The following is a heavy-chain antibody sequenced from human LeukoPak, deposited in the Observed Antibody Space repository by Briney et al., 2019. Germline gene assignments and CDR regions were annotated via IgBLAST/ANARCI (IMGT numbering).Heavy chain of an antibody. J-gene: IGHJ4*02. CDR3: ARSIYYYDSSGLYYFDY. V-gene: IGHV4-59*01. CDR1: GGSISSYY. Sequence: SETLSLTCTVSGGSISSYYWSWIRQPPGKGLEWIGYIYYSGTTNYNPSLKSRVTISVDTSKNQFSLKLRSVTAADTAVYYCARSIYYYDSSGLYYFDYWGQGTLVIVSS. CDR2: IYYSGTT. D-gene: IGHD3-22*01.